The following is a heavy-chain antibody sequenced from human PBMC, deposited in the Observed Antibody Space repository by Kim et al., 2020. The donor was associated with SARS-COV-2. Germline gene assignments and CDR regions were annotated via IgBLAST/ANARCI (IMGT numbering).Heavy chain of an antibody. CDR2: IKPDGSES. D-gene: IGHD3-9*01. CDR3: VRDQEELPKFDPYYYIMAV. CDR1: GFTFLKYW. J-gene: IGHJ6*02. Sequence: GGSLRLSCAASGFTFLKYWMTWVRQAPGKGLEWVADIKPDGSESHYVDSVRGRFTITRDNPKNSLYLQMNNLRAEDAGVYYCVRDQEELPKFDPYYYIMAVWSQGTTVTVSS. V-gene: IGHV3-7*01.